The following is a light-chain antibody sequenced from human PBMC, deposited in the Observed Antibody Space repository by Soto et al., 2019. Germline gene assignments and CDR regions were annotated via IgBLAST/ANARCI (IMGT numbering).Light chain of an antibody. CDR1: QGISSD. V-gene: IGKV1-9*01. J-gene: IGKJ5*01. CDR3: QQLNSYPVT. Sequence: IQLTQSPSSLSASVGDRVTITCRASQGISSDLAWYQQKPGKAPKLLIYSASTLQNGVPSRFSGSGSGTDFTLTIRGLQPEDLAPYYCQQLNSYPVTFGQVTRLEIK. CDR2: SAS.